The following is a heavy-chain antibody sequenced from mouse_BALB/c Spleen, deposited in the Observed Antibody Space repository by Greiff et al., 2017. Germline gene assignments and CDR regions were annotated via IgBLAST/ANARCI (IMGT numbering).Heavy chain of an antibody. Sequence: VQLQQSGAELMKPGASVKISCKATGYTFSSYWIEWVKQRPGHGLEWIGEILPGSGSTNYNEKFKGKATFTADTSSNTAYMQLSSLTSEDSAVYYCARHGYDRLFDYWGQGTTLTVSS. V-gene: IGHV1-9*01. CDR3: ARHGYDRLFDY. D-gene: IGHD2-2*01. J-gene: IGHJ2*01. CDR2: ILPGSGST. CDR1: GYTFSSYW.